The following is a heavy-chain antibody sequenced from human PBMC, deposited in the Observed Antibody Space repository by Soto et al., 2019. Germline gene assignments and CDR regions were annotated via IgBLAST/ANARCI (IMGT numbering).Heavy chain of an antibody. CDR1: GFTFSSYA. CDR3: AKVDDSSGYYYVSSFDY. D-gene: IGHD3-22*01. V-gene: IGHV3-23*01. J-gene: IGHJ4*02. CDR2: ISGSGGST. Sequence: GGSLRLSCAASGFTFSSYAMSWVRQAPGKGLEWVSAISGSGGSTYYADSVKGRFTISRDNSKNTLYLQMNSLRAEDTAVYYCAKVDDSSGYYYVSSFDYWGQGTLVTVSS.